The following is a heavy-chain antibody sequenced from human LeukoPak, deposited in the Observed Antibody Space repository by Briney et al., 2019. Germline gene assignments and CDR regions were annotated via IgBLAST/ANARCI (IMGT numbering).Heavy chain of an antibody. CDR2: IWYDGSNK. Sequence: GGSLRLSCAGSGFSFSDAWLNWVRETPGKGLEWVAVIWYDGSNKYYADSVKGRFTISRDNSKNTLYLQMNSLRAEDTAVYYCARDRMVRGPYGMDVWGQGTTVTVSS. CDR3: ARDRMVRGPYGMDV. V-gene: IGHV3-33*08. J-gene: IGHJ6*02. CDR1: GFSFSDAW. D-gene: IGHD3-10*01.